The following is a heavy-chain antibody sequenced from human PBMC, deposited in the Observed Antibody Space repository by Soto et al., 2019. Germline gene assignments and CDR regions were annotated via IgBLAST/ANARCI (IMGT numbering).Heavy chain of an antibody. Sequence: PSETLSLTCAVYGGSFSCYYWSWIRQPPGKGLEWIGEINHSGSTNYNPSLKSRVTISVDTSKNQFSLKLSSVTAADTAVYYCARVQQPGEMELVRYYFDYWGQGTLVTVSS. J-gene: IGHJ4*02. CDR2: INHSGST. CDR3: ARVQQPGEMELVRYYFDY. CDR1: GGSFSCYY. V-gene: IGHV4-34*01. D-gene: IGHD1-7*01.